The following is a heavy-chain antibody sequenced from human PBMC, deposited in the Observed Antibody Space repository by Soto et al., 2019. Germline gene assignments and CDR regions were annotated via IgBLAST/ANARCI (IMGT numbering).Heavy chain of an antibody. CDR1: GGSFSGYY. V-gene: IGHV4-34*01. J-gene: IGHJ4*02. Sequence: QVQLQQWGAGLLKPSETLSLTCAVYGGSFSGYYWSWIRQPPGKGREWIGEINHSGSTNYNPSLNCRVTISVDTSKNPFSLKLSSVTAADTAVYYCEAGGGVIVIGYWGQGTLVTVSS. D-gene: IGHD3-16*02. CDR2: INHSGST. CDR3: EAGGGVIVIGY.